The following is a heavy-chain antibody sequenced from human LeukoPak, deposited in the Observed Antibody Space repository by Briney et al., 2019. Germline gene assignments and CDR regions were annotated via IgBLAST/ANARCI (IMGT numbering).Heavy chain of an antibody. J-gene: IGHJ5*02. D-gene: IGHD3-9*01. Sequence: PSETLSLTCTVSGGSISSYYWSWIRQPPGKGLEWIGYIYYSGSTNYNPSLKSRVTISVDTSKNQFSLKLSSVTAADTAVYYCASEYYDILTGPNWFDPWGQGTLVTVSS. CDR3: ASEYYDILTGPNWFDP. CDR2: IYYSGST. V-gene: IGHV4-59*12. CDR1: GGSISSYY.